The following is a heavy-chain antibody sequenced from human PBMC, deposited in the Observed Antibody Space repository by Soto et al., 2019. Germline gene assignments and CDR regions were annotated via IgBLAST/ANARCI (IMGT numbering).Heavy chain of an antibody. CDR3: ARDRYSYGYYFDY. V-gene: IGHV4-59*01. D-gene: IGHD5-18*01. CDR1: GGSISSYY. CDR2: IYYSGST. J-gene: IGHJ4*02. Sequence: PSETLSLTCTVSGGSISSYYWSWIRQPPGKGLEWIGYIYYSGSTNYNPSLKSRVTISVDTSRNQFSLKLSSVTAADTAVYYCARDRYSYGYYFDYWGQGTLVTVSS.